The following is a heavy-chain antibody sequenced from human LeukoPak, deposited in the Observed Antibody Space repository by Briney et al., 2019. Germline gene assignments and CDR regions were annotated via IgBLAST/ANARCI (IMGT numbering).Heavy chain of an antibody. CDR1: GFTFSSYA. CDR2: ISGSGGST. V-gene: IGHV3-23*01. D-gene: IGHD2-21*01. Sequence: GGSLRLSCAASGFTFSSYAMSWVRQAPGEGLEWVSAISGSGGSTYYADSVKGRFTISRDNSKNTLYLQMNSLRAEDTAVYYCAKDQGPSTYCGGDCYSDYWGQGTLVTVSS. J-gene: IGHJ4*02. CDR3: AKDQGPSTYCGGDCYSDY.